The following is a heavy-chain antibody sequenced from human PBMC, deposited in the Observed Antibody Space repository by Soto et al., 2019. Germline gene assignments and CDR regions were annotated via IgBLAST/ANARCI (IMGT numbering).Heavy chain of an antibody. J-gene: IGHJ4*02. CDR1: GFTFSDYY. D-gene: IGHD2-2*01. Sequence: GSLRLSCAASGFTFSDYYMSWIRQAPGKGLEWVSYISSSGSTIYYADSVKGRFTIPRDNAKNSLYLQMNSLRAEDTAVYYCARDLGYCSSTSCPSDYWGQGTLVTVSS. CDR3: ARDLGYCSSTSCPSDY. V-gene: IGHV3-11*01. CDR2: ISSSGSTI.